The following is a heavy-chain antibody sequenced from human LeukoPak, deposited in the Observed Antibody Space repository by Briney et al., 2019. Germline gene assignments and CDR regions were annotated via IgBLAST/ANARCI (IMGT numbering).Heavy chain of an antibody. J-gene: IGHJ4*02. CDR3: AREELDSSTGIDY. Sequence: GASVKVSCKASGYTFTSYAISWVRQAPGQGLEWMGRIIPILGIANYAQKFQGRVTITADKSTSTAYMELSSLRSEDTAVYYCAREELDSSTGIDYWGQGTLVTVSS. CDR2: IIPILGIA. CDR1: GYTFTSYA. V-gene: IGHV1-69*04. D-gene: IGHD3-22*01.